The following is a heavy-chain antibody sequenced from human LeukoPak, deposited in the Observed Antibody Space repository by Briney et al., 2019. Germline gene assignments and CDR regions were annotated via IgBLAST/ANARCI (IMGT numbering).Heavy chain of an antibody. CDR3: ARGGRTMVRGVLGDV. V-gene: IGHV4-59*01. CDR2: IYYSGST. D-gene: IGHD3-10*01. Sequence: KPSETLSLTCTVSGGSISSYYWSWIRQPPGKGLEWIGYIYYSGSTNYNPSLKSRVTISVDTSKNQFSLKLSSVTAADTAVYYCARGGRTMVRGVLGDVWGQGTTVTVSS. CDR1: GGSISSYY. J-gene: IGHJ6*02.